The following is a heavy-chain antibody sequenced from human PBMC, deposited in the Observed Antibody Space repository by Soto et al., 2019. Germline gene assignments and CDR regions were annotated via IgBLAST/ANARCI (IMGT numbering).Heavy chain of an antibody. CDR1: GFRFSDYS. Sequence: EVHLVESGGRLVQPGGSLRLSCAASGFRFSDYSMNWVRQAPGRGLEWVSYISSSSFTIHYADSVEGRFAISRDNAKNSLLLQMNSRRVDDTAVYYFATDYNDCWRGHFDYWGQGALVTVSS. V-gene: IGHV3-48*01. J-gene: IGHJ4*02. D-gene: IGHD3-3*01. CDR2: ISSSSFTI. CDR3: ATDYNDCWRGHFDY.